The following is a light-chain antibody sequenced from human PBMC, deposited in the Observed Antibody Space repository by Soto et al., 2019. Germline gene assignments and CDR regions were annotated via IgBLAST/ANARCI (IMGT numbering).Light chain of an antibody. CDR1: RSNIGGGYD. CDR3: QSYDTSLTVV. J-gene: IGLJ2*01. V-gene: IGLV1-40*01. CDR2: GNT. Sequence: QSVLTQPPSVSGAPGQRVTISCTGSRSNIGGGYDVHWYQQLPGTAPKLLIYGNTNRPSGVPDRFSGSKSHTSASLAITGLQTEDEADYYCQSYDTSLTVVFGGGTKVTVL.